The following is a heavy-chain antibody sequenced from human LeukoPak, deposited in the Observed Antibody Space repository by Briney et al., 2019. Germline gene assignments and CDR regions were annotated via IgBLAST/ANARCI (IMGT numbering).Heavy chain of an antibody. Sequence: GGSLRLSCAASGFTFSSFGMHWVRQAPGQGLEWVAFILYDGTNKYYADSVKGRFTISRDNSKNSLYLQMNSLRAEDTAVYYCASGGSDYDYVWGSYRLNAFDIWGQGTMVTVSS. D-gene: IGHD3-16*02. V-gene: IGHV3-30*02. CDR2: ILYDGTNK. CDR3: ASGGSDYDYVWGSYRLNAFDI. CDR1: GFTFSSFG. J-gene: IGHJ3*02.